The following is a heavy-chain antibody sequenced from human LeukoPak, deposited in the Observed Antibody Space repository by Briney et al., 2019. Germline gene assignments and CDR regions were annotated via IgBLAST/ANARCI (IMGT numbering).Heavy chain of an antibody. J-gene: IGHJ1*01. CDR3: ARAELRFLGTEYFQH. Sequence: SETLSLTCTVSGGSISNYYWTWIRQPPGKGLEWIGFISYSGNTNYNPSLKSRVTISLDTSKNQFSLKLISVTAADTAVYYCARAELRFLGTEYFQHWGQGTLVTVSS. D-gene: IGHD3-3*01. CDR2: ISYSGNT. V-gene: IGHV4-59*01. CDR1: GGSISNYY.